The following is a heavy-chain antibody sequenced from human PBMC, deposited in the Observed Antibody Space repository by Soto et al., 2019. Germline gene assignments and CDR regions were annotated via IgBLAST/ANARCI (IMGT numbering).Heavy chain of an antibody. Sequence: PSETLSLTCTVSGGSLSSSSYYWGWIRQPPGKGLEWIGNFRYSGSTYYNPSLKSRVTISVDTSKNHLSLKMFSVTAADTAVYYCARLYSGSYQPDYWGQGTLVTV. J-gene: IGHJ4*02. CDR1: GGSLSSSSYY. D-gene: IGHD1-26*01. V-gene: IGHV4-39*02. CDR3: ARLYSGSYQPDY. CDR2: FRYSGST.